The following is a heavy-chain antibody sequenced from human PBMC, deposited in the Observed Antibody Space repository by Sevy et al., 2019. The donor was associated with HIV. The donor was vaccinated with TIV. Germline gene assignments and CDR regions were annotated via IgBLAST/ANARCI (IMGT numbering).Heavy chain of an antibody. CDR3: TTEDYDSSDYGMDV. CDR1: GFTFSNAW. CDR2: IKSKTDGGTT. V-gene: IGHV3-15*01. J-gene: IGHJ6*02. D-gene: IGHD3-22*01. Sequence: GGSLRLSCAASGFTFSNAWMSWVLQAPGKGLEWVGRIKSKTDGGTTDYAAPVKGRFTISRDDSKNTLYLQMNSLKTEDTAVYYCTTEDYDSSDYGMDVWGQGTTVTVSS.